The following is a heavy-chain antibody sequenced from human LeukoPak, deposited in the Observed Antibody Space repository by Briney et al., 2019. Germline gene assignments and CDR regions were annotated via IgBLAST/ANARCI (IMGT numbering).Heavy chain of an antibody. D-gene: IGHD4-11*01. CDR2: INPSGGST. J-gene: IGHJ6*02. CDR1: GYXFTSYY. Sequence: ASVKVSCKASGYXFTSYYMHWVRQAPGQGLEWMGIINPSGGSTSYAQKFQGRVTMTRDTSTSTVYMELSSLRSEDTAVYYCARGGSNYEDFYYGMDVWGQGTTVTVSS. V-gene: IGHV1-46*01. CDR3: ARGGSNYEDFYYGMDV.